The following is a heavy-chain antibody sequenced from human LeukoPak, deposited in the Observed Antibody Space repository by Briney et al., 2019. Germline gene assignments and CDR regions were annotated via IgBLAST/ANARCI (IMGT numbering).Heavy chain of an antibody. CDR1: GFTFSSYS. D-gene: IGHD2-15*01. J-gene: IGHJ5*02. CDR2: ISSSSSTI. V-gene: IGHV3-48*01. Sequence: PGGSLRLSCAASGFTFSSYSMNWVRQAPGKGLEGVSYISSSSSTIYYADSVKGRLTISRDNSKNTLYLQMNKLRAEDTALYCCAKGFSVRGRFDPWGQGTQVTVSS. CDR3: AKGFSVRGRFDP.